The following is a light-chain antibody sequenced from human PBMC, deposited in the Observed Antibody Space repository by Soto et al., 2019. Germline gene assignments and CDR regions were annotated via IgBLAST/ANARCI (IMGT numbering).Light chain of an antibody. CDR3: QQYNNWLIT. CDR1: QSVSSSY. V-gene: IGKV3-20*01. Sequence: EIVLTQSPGTLSLSPGERATLSCRASQSVSSSYLAWYQQKPGQAPRLLIYGASSRATGIPDRFSGSGSGTDFTLTISSLQSEDFAVYYCQQYNNWLITFGQGTRLE. CDR2: GAS. J-gene: IGKJ5*01.